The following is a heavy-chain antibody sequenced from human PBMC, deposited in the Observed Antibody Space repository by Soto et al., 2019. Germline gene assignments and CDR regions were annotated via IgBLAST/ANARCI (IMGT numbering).Heavy chain of an antibody. J-gene: IGHJ4*02. Sequence: QVQLVESGGGVVQPGRSLRLSCAASGFTFSNYGIHWVRQAPGKGLEWVSVISYDGSDKYFADSVKGRFTISRDNSKNTLYLQMNSLRAEDTAVYYCAKDLCSAGSCFIFAYWGQGTLVTVSS. CDR3: AKDLCSAGSCFIFAY. CDR2: ISYDGSDK. CDR1: GFTFSNYG. D-gene: IGHD2-15*01. V-gene: IGHV3-30*18.